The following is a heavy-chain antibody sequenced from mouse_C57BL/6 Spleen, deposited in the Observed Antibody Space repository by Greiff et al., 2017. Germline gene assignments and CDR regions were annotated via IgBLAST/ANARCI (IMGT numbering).Heavy chain of an antibody. CDR2: IHPNSGST. CDR1: GYTFTSYW. J-gene: IGHJ2*01. V-gene: IGHV1-64*01. CDR3: ARYYSIYFDY. D-gene: IGHD2-5*01. Sequence: QVQLQQSGAELVKPGASVKLSCKASGYTFTSYWMHWVKQRPGQGLEWIGMIHPNSGSTNYNEKFKSKATLTVDKSSSTAYMQLSSLTSEDSAVYYCARYYSIYFDYWGQGTTLTVSS.